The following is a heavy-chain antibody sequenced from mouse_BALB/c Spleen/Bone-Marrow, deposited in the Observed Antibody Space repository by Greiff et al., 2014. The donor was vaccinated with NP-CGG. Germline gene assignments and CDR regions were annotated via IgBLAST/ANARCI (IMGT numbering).Heavy chain of an antibody. CDR1: GFTFNTYA. D-gene: IGHD2-1*01. CDR3: VRHGYGNYGAMDY. J-gene: IGHJ4*01. Sequence: DVQLQESGGGLVQPKGSLKLSCAASGFTFNTYAMNWVRQAPGKGLEWVARIRSKSNNYTTYYADSVKDRFTISRYDSQNMLYLQMNNLKTEDTAMYYCVRHGYGNYGAMDYWGQGASVTVSS. V-gene: IGHV10-1*02. CDR2: IRSKSNNYTT.